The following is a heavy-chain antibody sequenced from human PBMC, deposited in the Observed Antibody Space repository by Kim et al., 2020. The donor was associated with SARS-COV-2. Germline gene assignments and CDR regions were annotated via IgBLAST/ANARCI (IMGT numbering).Heavy chain of an antibody. V-gene: IGHV3-15*01. J-gene: IGHJ4*02. CDR2: IKSKTDGGTT. CDR3: TTAGTRTVLRYFDWLSHFDY. CDR1: GFTFSNAW. D-gene: IGHD3-9*01. Sequence: GGSLRLSCAASGFTFSNAWMSWVRQAPGKGLEWVGRIKSKTDGGTTDYAAPVQVRFTISRADSKNTLYLQMNSLKTEDTAVYDCTTAGTRTVLRYFDWLSHFDYWGQGTLVTVSS.